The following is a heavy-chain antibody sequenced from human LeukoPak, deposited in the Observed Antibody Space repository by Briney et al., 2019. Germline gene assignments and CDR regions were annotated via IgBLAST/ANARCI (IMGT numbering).Heavy chain of an antibody. CDR3: ARGRLVSSQPFDY. V-gene: IGHV4-34*01. CDR1: GYSISSGYY. CDR2: INHSGST. J-gene: IGHJ4*02. D-gene: IGHD6-6*01. Sequence: SETLSLTCTVSGYSISSGYYWSWIRQPPGKGLAWIGEINHSGSTNYNPSLKSRVTISADTSKNQFSLKLSSVTAADTAVYYCARGRLVSSQPFDYWGQGTLVTVSS.